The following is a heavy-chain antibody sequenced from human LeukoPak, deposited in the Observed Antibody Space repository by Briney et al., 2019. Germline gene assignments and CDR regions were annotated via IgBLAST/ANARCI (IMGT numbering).Heavy chain of an antibody. V-gene: IGHV3-74*01. J-gene: IGHJ5*02. Sequence: QSGGSLRLSCAASGFPFSSYAMYWVRQAPGKGLVWVARIHGDGDNISYADSVRGRFTISRDNAKDTLYLHVNSLRPEDTAVYYCARAQVGAPTDLWGQGTLVTVSS. CDR3: ARAQVGAPTDL. D-gene: IGHD1-26*01. CDR2: IHGDGDNI. CDR1: GFPFSSYA.